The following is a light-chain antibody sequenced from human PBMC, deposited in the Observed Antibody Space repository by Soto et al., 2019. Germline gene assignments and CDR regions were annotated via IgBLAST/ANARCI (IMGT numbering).Light chain of an antibody. CDR2: EVS. V-gene: IGLV2-14*01. Sequence: QSALTQPASVSGSPGQSITISCTGTSSDVGGYNSVSWYQQHPGKAPKLMIYEVSNRPSGVSNRFSGSKSGSTASLTISGLQAEDEADYYCSSYTSSSTPCVFGTGTKVTLL. CDR1: SSDVGGYNS. CDR3: SSYTSSSTPCV. J-gene: IGLJ1*01.